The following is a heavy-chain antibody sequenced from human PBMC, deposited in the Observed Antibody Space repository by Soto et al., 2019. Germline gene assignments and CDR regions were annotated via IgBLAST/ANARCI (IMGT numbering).Heavy chain of an antibody. Sequence: PGGSLRLSWAASGFTFSSYAISWVIQATGKGLEWVSAISGSGGSTYYADSVKGRFTISRDNSKNTLYLQMNSLRAEDTAVYYCAKGRIVVVVADYFDYWGQGTLVTVSS. D-gene: IGHD2-15*01. CDR2: ISGSGGST. J-gene: IGHJ4*02. CDR3: AKGRIVVVVADYFDY. CDR1: GFTFSSYA. V-gene: IGHV3-23*01.